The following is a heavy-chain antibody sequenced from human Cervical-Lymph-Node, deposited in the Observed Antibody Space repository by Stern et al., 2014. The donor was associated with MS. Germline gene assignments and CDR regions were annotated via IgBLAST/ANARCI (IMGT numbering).Heavy chain of an antibody. J-gene: IGHJ4*02. D-gene: IGHD3-10*01. V-gene: IGHV1-69*01. CDR1: GGTFSSSD. Sequence: VQLLQPGAEVQKPGSSVKVSCRASGGTFSSSDISWVRQAPGQGLEWMGGIIPVIGTANYAQKYQGRVTITADESTSTAYMELSSLRSEDTAIYYCALGGFGHYFEYWGQGTLVTVSS. CDR3: ALGGFGHYFEY. CDR2: IIPVIGTA.